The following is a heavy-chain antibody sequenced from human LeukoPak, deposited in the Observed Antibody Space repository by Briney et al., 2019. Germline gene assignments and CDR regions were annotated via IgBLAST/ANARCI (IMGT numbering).Heavy chain of an antibody. D-gene: IGHD3-22*01. J-gene: IGHJ4*02. CDR1: GFTFSNYA. V-gene: IGHV3-23*01. CDR3: AKDRKDYYYPFDY. CDR2: ISPSGGNT. Sequence: GGSLRLSCAVSGFTFSNYAMSWVRQAPGKGLEWVSAISPSGGNTYSADSVKGRFTISRDNSKNTLYLQMNSLRAEDTAVYYCAKDRKDYYYPFDYRGQGTLVTVSS.